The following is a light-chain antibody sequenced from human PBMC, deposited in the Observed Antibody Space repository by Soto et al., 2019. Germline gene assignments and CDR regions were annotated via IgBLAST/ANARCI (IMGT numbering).Light chain of an antibody. J-gene: IGKJ1*01. V-gene: IGKV3-15*01. CDR1: QSVSSN. CDR3: QQDNNWPPWT. CDR2: GAS. Sequence: EIVMTQSPATLSVSPGERATLSCRASQSVSSNLAWYQQKPGQAPRLLIYGASTRATGIPARFSGSGSGTEYTLTISSLQPEDFLVYYCQQDNNWPPWTCGQGTKMEIK.